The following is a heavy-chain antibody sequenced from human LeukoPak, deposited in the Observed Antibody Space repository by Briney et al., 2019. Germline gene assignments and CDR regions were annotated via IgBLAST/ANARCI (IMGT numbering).Heavy chain of an antibody. D-gene: IGHD3-22*01. CDR3: ASNRGDDSSGYSHN. CDR2: ISYDGSNK. Sequence: GGSLRLSCAASGFTFSSYGMHWVRQAPGKGLEWAAVISYDGSNKYYADSVKGRFTISRDNSKNTLYLQMNSLRAEDTAVYYCASNRGDDSSGYSHNWGQGTLVTVSS. CDR1: GFTFSSYG. V-gene: IGHV3-30*03. J-gene: IGHJ4*02.